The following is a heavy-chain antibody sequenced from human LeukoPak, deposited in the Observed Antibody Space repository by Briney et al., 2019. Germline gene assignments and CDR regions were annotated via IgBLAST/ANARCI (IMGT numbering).Heavy chain of an antibody. D-gene: IGHD5-12*01. J-gene: IGHJ4*02. Sequence: GGSLRLSCAASGFTFSSYEMNWVRQAPGEGLEWVSYISSSGSTIYYADSVKGRFTISRDNAKNSLYLQMNSLRAEDTAVYYCARRWLRRGIDYWGQGTLVTVSS. CDR3: ARRWLRRGIDY. CDR2: ISSSGSTI. V-gene: IGHV3-48*03. CDR1: GFTFSSYE.